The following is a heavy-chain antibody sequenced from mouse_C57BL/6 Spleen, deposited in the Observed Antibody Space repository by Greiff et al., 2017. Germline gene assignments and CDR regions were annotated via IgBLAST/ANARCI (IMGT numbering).Heavy chain of an antibody. CDR3: AREGYGSSFWYFDV. CDR2: IYPGDGDT. J-gene: IGHJ1*03. Sequence: QVQLQQSGPELVKPGASVTISCKASGYAFSSSWMNWVKQRPGKGLEWIGRIYPGDGDTNYNGKFKGKATLTADKSSSTAYMQRSSLTSEDSAVYFWAREGYGSSFWYFDVWGTGTTVTVSS. D-gene: IGHD1-1*01. V-gene: IGHV1-82*01. CDR1: GYAFSSSW.